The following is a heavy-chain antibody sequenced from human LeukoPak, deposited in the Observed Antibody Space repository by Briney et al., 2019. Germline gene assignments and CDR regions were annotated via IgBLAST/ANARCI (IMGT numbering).Heavy chain of an antibody. CDR1: GFTFSSYG. V-gene: IGHV3-30*18. CDR3: AKSRKILWSGYYWDH. Sequence: GGSLRLSCAASGFTFSSYGMHWARQAPGKGLEWVAVISYDGSNKYYADSVKGRFTISRDNSKNTLYLQMNSLRAEDTAAYYCAKSRKILWSGYYWDHWGQGTLVTVSS. J-gene: IGHJ4*02. CDR2: ISYDGSNK. D-gene: IGHD3-3*01.